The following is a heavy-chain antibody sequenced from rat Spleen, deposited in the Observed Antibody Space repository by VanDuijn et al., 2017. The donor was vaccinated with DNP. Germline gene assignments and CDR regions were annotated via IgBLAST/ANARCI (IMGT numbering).Heavy chain of an antibody. CDR2: VSHSDGIT. V-gene: IGHV5S13*01. J-gene: IGHJ3*01. CDR3: AIITAMSTSRGNWFGN. D-gene: IGHD1-10*01. Sequence: EVQLVESGGGLVQPGRSLKLSCAASGFTFSKYGMAWVRQGPTQGLEWVAIVSHSDGITYYPDSVKGRFTISRDNSKSSLYLQMNSLKSEDTATYYCAIITAMSTSRGNWFGNWGQGTLVTVSS. CDR1: GFTFSKYG.